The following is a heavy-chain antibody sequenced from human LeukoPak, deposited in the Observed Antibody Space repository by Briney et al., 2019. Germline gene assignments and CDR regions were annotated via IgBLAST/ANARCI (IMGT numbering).Heavy chain of an antibody. V-gene: IGHV1-18*01. CDR2: ISAYNGNT. D-gene: IGHD6-13*01. Sequence: ASVKVSCKASGYTFTSYGISWVRQAPGQGLEWMGWISAYNGNTNYAQKLQGRVTMTTDTSMSTAYMELRSLRSDDTAVYYCAREAYSSSWSTRGWFDPWGQGTLVTVSS. J-gene: IGHJ5*02. CDR1: GYTFTSYG. CDR3: AREAYSSSWSTRGWFDP.